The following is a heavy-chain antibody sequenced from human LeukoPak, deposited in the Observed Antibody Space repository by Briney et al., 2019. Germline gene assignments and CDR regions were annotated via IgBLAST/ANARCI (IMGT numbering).Heavy chain of an antibody. Sequence: ASVKVSCKASGYTFTGYYKHWVRQAPGQGLEWMGRINPNSGGTNYAQKFQGRVTMTRDTSISTAYMELSRLRSDDTAVYYCARIVRYSSGWTSFDYWGQGTLLTVSS. CDR2: INPNSGGT. D-gene: IGHD6-19*01. CDR3: ARIVRYSSGWTSFDY. V-gene: IGHV1-2*06. J-gene: IGHJ4*02. CDR1: GYTFTGYY.